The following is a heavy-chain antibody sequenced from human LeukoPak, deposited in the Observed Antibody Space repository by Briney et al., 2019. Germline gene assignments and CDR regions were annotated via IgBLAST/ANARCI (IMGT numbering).Heavy chain of an antibody. D-gene: IGHD1-14*01. J-gene: IGHJ5*02. CDR1: GGSISTYY. Sequence: SETLSLTCTVSGGSISTYYWSWIRQPPGKGLEWIGYIYYSGSTNYNPSLKSRVTISVDTSKNQFSLKLSSVTAADTAVYYCARCSRRYNWFDPWGQGTLVTVSS. CDR2: IYYSGST. CDR3: ARCSRRYNWFDP. V-gene: IGHV4-59*01.